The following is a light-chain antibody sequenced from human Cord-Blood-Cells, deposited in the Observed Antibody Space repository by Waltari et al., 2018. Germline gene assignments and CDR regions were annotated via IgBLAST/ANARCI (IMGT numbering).Light chain of an antibody. CDR3: QQYDNLPAFT. J-gene: IGKJ3*01. Sequence: DIQMTQSPSSLSASVGDRVNITCQASQDISNYLNWYQQKPGKAPKLLIYDPSNLETGVPSRFSGSGSGTDFTFTISSLQPEDIATYYCQQYDNLPAFTFGPGTKVDIK. V-gene: IGKV1-33*01. CDR2: DPS. CDR1: QDISNY.